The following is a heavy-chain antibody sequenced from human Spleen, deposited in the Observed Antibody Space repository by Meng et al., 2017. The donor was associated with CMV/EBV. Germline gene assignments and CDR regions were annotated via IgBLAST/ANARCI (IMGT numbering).Heavy chain of an antibody. V-gene: IGHV2-5*02. Sequence: SLSTRGVGVGWIRQSPGKALEWLGIIYWDDDKRYSTSLKSRLTITKDTTKNQVVLTMTNMDPADTATYYCAHRKSGMSGVWYFRYFDYWGQGTLVTVSS. J-gene: IGHJ4*02. CDR1: SLSTRGVG. CDR2: IYWDDDK. CDR3: AHRKSGMSGVWYFRYFDY. D-gene: IGHD6-19*01.